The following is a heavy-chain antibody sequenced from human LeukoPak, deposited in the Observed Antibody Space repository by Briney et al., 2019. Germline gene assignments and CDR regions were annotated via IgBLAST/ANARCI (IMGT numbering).Heavy chain of an antibody. D-gene: IGHD6-19*01. J-gene: IGHJ4*02. CDR3: AKSIAVAGFAGGRTFDY. V-gene: IGHV3-30*02. CDR1: GFTFSHYG. CDR2: IRYDESDK. Sequence: GGSLRLSCAASGFTFSHYGMHWVRQAPGKGLEWVAYIRYDESDKYYADSVKGRFTTSRDNSKNTLYVQMHSLRAEDTAVYYCAKSIAVAGFAGGRTFDYWGQGTLVTVSS.